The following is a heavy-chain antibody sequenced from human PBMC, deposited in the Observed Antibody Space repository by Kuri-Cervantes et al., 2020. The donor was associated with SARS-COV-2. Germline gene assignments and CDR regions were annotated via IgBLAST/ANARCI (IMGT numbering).Heavy chain of an antibody. CDR1: GFTFDDYA. D-gene: IGHD3-10*01. Sequence: ESLKISCAASGFTFDDYAMHWVRQPPGKGLEWIGYIYYSGSTNYNPSLKSRVTISVDTSKNQFSLKLSSVTAADTAVYYCASDGGPIRGPFDSWGQGTLVTVSS. CDR2: IYYSGST. CDR3: ASDGGPIRGPFDS. J-gene: IGHJ4*02. V-gene: IGHV4-59*08.